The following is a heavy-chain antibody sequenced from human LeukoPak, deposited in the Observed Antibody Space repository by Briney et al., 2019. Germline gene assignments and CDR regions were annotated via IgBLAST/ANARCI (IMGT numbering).Heavy chain of an antibody. CDR1: GFTFSSYA. D-gene: IGHD3-22*01. CDR2: ISYDGSNK. CDR3: ARGDYYDSSGYYYGGY. V-gene: IGHV3-30*04. Sequence: GRSLRLSCAASGFTFSSYAMHWVRQAPGKGLEWVAVISYDGSNKYYADSVKGRFTISRDNSKNTLYLQMNSLRAEDTAVYYCARGDYYDSSGYYYGGYWGQGTLVTVSS. J-gene: IGHJ4*02.